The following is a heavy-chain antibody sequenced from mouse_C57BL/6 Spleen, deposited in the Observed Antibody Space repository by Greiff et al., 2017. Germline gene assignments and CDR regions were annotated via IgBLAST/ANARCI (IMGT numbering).Heavy chain of an antibody. D-gene: IGHD3-3*01. V-gene: IGHV5-4*01. CDR3: ARRGDGYFDY. CDR2: ISDGGSYT. CDR1: GFTFSSYA. Sequence: EVQLVESGGGLVKPGGSLKLSCAASGFTFSSYAMSWVRQTPETRLEWVATISDGGSYTYYPDNVKGRFTISRDNAKNNLYLQMSHLKSEDTAMYYCARRGDGYFDYWGQGTTLTVSS. J-gene: IGHJ2*01.